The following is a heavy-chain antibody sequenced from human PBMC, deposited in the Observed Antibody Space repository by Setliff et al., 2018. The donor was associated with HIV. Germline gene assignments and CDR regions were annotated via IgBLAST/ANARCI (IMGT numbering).Heavy chain of an antibody. Sequence: PGGSLRLSCAASGFIFDDYGMSWVRQAPGKGLEWVSGINWNGGSTGYADSVKGRFTISRDNAKNSLYLQMNSLRAEDTAVYYCARASFTRYCSITSCFEKGWFDPWGQGTLVTVSS. CDR2: INWNGGST. D-gene: IGHD2-2*01. J-gene: IGHJ5*02. CDR1: GFIFDDYG. CDR3: ARASFTRYCSITSCFEKGWFDP. V-gene: IGHV3-20*04.